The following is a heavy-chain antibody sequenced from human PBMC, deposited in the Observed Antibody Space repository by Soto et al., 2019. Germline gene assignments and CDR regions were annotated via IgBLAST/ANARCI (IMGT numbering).Heavy chain of an antibody. CDR3: ATVQRQQLVPDYYGMDV. CDR2: VDPEDGET. Sequence: EVQLVQSGAEVKKPGATVKISWKVSGYTFTDYYMHWVQQAPGKGLEWMGLVDPEDGETIYAEKFQGRVTITADTSTDTAYMELSSLRSEDTAVYYCATVQRQQLVPDYYGMDVWGQGTTVTVSS. CDR1: GYTFTDYY. D-gene: IGHD6-13*01. V-gene: IGHV1-69-2*01. J-gene: IGHJ6*02.